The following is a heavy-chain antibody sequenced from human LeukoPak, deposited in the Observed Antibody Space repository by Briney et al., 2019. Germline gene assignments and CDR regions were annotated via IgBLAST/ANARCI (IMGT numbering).Heavy chain of an antibody. CDR3: ARRRYSYGDPFDY. D-gene: IGHD5-18*01. V-gene: IGHV4-34*01. CDR1: GGSFSGYY. Sequence: SETLSLTCAVYGGSFSGYYWSWIRQPPGKGLEWIGEINHSGSTNYNPSLKSRVTISVDTSKNQFSLKLSSVTAADTAVYYCARRRYSYGDPFDYWGQGTLVTVSS. CDR2: INHSGST. J-gene: IGHJ4*02.